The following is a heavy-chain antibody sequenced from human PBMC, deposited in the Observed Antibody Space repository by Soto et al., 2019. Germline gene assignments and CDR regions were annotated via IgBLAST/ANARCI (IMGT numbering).Heavy chain of an antibody. CDR3: ARDPPNFYYYGMDV. V-gene: IGHV3-48*02. CDR2: ISKSSTTI. CDR1: GFTLSTYS. J-gene: IGHJ6*02. Sequence: SCIASGFTLSTYSMTWVRQAPGKGLEWLSYISKSSTTINYADSVKGRFTISRDNAKNSVYLEMSSLRDEDSAVYYCARDPPNFYYYGMDVWGQGTTVTVSS.